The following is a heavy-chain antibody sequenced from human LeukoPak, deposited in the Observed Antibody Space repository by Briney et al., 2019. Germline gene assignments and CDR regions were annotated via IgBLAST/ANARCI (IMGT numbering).Heavy chain of an antibody. CDR3: ARGRHSSSWSDFDY. V-gene: IGHV3-21*01. CDR1: GFTFSSYS. Sequence: PGGSLRLSCAASGFTFSSYSMNWVRQAPGKGLECVSSISSSSSYIYYADSVKGRFTISRDNAKNSLYLQMHSLRAEDTAVYYCARGRHSSSWSDFDYWGQGTLVTVSS. D-gene: IGHD6-13*01. CDR2: ISSSSSYI. J-gene: IGHJ4*02.